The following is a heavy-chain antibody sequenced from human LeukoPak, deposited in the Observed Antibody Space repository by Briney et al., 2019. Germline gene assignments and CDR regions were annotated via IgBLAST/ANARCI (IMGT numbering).Heavy chain of an antibody. CDR1: GFTFSSYG. V-gene: IGHV3-30*03. CDR2: ISYDGSNK. CDR3: ARVFPRYNFWSGSNY. Sequence: GGSLRLSCAASGFTFSSYGMHWVRQAPGKGLEWVAVISYDGSNKYYADSVKGRFTISRDNSKNTLYLQMNSLRAEDTAVYYCARVFPRYNFWSGSNYWGQGTLVTVSS. D-gene: IGHD3-3*01. J-gene: IGHJ4*02.